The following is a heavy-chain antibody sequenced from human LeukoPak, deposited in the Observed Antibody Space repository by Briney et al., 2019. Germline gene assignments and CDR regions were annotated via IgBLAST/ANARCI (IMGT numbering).Heavy chain of an antibody. CDR1: GGSISSYY. CDR3: ARGSWSSSIDY. J-gene: IGHJ4*02. D-gene: IGHD6-6*01. V-gene: IGHV4-59*08. CDR2: IYYSGST. Sequence: SETLSLTCTASGGSISSYYWSWIRQPPGKGLEYIGYIYYSGSTYYNPSLKSRITISVDTSKNQFSLKLSSVTAADTAVYYCARGSWSSSIDYWGQGTLVTVSS.